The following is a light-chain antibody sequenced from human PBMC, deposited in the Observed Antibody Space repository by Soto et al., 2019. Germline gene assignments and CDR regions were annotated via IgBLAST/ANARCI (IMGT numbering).Light chain of an antibody. J-gene: IGLJ2*01. CDR1: SGHSSYA. CDR3: QTWGTGIQV. V-gene: IGLV4-69*01. CDR2: LNSDGSH. Sequence: QLVLTQSPSASASLGASVKLTCTLSSGHSSYAIAWHQQQPEKGPRYLMKLNSDGSHNKGDGIPYRFSGSSSGAERYLTISSLQSEDEADYYCQTWGTGIQVFGGGTKLTVL.